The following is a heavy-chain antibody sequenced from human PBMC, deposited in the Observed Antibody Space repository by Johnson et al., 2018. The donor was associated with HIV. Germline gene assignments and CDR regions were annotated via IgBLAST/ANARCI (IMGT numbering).Heavy chain of an antibody. V-gene: IGHV3-33*01. CDR1: GFTFSSYG. CDR2: IWYDGSNK. D-gene: IGHD4-23*01. CDR3: ARDGGETVVGSGAFDI. Sequence: QVQLVESGGGVVQPGRSLRLSCAASGFTFSSYGMHWVRQAPGKGLEWVAVIWYDGSNKYYADSVKGRFTISRDNSKNTLYLQMNSLRAEDTAVYYCARDGGETVVGSGAFDIWGQGTMVTVSS. J-gene: IGHJ3*02.